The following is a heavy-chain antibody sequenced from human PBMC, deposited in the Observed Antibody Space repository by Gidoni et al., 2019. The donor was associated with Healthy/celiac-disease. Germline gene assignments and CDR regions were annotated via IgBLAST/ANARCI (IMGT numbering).Heavy chain of an antibody. D-gene: IGHD5-12*01. CDR1: GGSISSSNW. V-gene: IGHV4-4*02. Sequence: QFHLQDSGPGLVKPSLTLSLTCAVSGGSISSSNWWSWVRQPPGKGLEWIGEIYHSGSTNYNPSLKSRVTISVDKSKNQFSLKLRSVTAEDTAVYYCARSRRDGYKFFDYWGQGTLVTVSS. CDR3: ARSRRDGYKFFDY. J-gene: IGHJ4*02. CDR2: IYHSGST.